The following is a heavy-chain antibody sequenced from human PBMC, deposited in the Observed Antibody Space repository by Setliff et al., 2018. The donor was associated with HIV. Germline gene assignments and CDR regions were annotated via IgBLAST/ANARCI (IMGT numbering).Heavy chain of an antibody. J-gene: IGHJ4*02. CDR3: AKLLPAADMAREIDS. D-gene: IGHD2-2*01. Sequence: SETLSLTCTVSGGFISSSSYYWGWIRQPPGKGLEWIGSIFNDGRTYYNPSLKSRITIPMDTSTNQFSLKLSSVTAADTAVYYCAKLLPAADMAREIDSWGQGTLVTVSS. V-gene: IGHV4-39*01. CDR2: IFNDGRT. CDR1: GGFISSSSYY.